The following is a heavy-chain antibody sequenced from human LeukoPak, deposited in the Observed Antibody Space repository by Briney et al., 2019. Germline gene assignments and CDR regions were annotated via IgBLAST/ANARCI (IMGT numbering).Heavy chain of an antibody. Sequence: PGGSLRLSCSASGFTVSSKYMSWVRQVPGKGLEWVANINQDGSKKHYVDSVKGRFTISRDNAKNSMYLQMNSLRAEDTAVYYCARAMDYWGQGTLVTVSS. J-gene: IGHJ4*02. V-gene: IGHV3-7*03. CDR1: GFTVSSKY. CDR3: ARAMDY. CDR2: INQDGSKK.